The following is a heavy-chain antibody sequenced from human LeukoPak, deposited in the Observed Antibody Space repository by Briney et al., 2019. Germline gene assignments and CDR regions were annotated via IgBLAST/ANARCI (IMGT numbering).Heavy chain of an antibody. V-gene: IGHV3-30*19. J-gene: IGHJ5*02. Sequence: GRSLRLSCAASGFTFSSYGIYWVRQAPAQGLECVAFITYDGSEVSYADSVKGRFTISRDNSRDTLYLQVNSLRGDDTAIYYCARNRGYTYDYDSFDPWGQGTLVTVSS. CDR3: ARNRGYTYDYDSFDP. CDR2: ITYDGSEV. D-gene: IGHD5-18*01. CDR1: GFTFSSYG.